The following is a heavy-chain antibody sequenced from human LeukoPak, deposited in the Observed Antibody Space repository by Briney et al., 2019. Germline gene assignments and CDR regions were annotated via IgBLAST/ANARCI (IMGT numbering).Heavy chain of an antibody. V-gene: IGHV1-3*01. J-gene: IGHJ4*02. CDR3: AREGFYGFDY. CDR1: GYTFTSYA. D-gene: IGHD4-17*01. CDR2: INAGNGIT. Sequence: ASVKVSCKASGYTFTSYAMHWVRQAPGQRLEWMGWINAGNGITKYSQKFQGRVTITRDTSASTAYMELSSLRSEDTAVYYCAREGFYGFDYWGQGTLVTVSS.